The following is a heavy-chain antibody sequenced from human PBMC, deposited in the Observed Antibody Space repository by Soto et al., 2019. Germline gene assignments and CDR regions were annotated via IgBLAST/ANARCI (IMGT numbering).Heavy chain of an antibody. CDR3: AKDGIRDTVPVSAFLLNRSTDL. Sequence: GKGLEWVANIKQDGSEKYYVDSVKGRFTISRDNAKNSLYLQMNSLRAEDTFVFFYAKDGIRDTVPVSAFLLNRSTDL. CDR2: IKQDGSEK. J-gene: IGHJ2*01. D-gene: IGHD2-15*01. V-gene: IGHV3-7*01.